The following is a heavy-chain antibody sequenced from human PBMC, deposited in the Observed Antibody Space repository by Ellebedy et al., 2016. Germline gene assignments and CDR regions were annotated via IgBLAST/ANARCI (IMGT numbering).Heavy chain of an antibody. CDR3: ARKLDGTYIDY. J-gene: IGHJ4*02. CDR2: IYSSGST. CDR1: GDSIVNYY. Sequence: SETLSLXXTVSGDSIVNYYWTWIRQPAGQGLQWIGRIYSSGSTNYNPSLKSRVTISLDTSKNQFSLNLSSVTAADTAVYYCARKLDGTYIDYWGRGTLVTVSS. D-gene: IGHD6-13*01. V-gene: IGHV4-4*07.